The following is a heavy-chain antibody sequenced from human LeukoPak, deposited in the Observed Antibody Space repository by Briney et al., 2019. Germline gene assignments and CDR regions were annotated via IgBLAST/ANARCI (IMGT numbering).Heavy chain of an antibody. CDR1: GFTFSSYA. J-gene: IGHJ4*02. CDR2: ISGGGGST. D-gene: IGHD3-10*01. CDR3: AKGSSGSYGY. V-gene: IGHV3-23*01. Sequence: GGSLRLSCAASGFTFSSYAMSWVRQAPGKGLEWVSAISGGGGSTYYADSGKGRFTIFRDNSKNTIYLQMNSLRAEGTAVYYCAKGSSGSYGYWGQGTLVTVSS.